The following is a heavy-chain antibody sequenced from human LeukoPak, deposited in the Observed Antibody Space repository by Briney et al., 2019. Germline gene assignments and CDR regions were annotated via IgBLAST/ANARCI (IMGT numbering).Heavy chain of an antibody. Sequence: ASVKVSCKVSGYTLTELSMHWVRQAPGKGLEWMGGFDPEDGETIYAQKFQGRITMTEDTSTDTAYMEVSSLRSEDTAVYFCAAVDRATYRNYAYWGQGTLVTVSS. V-gene: IGHV1-24*01. CDR1: GYTLTELS. CDR2: FDPEDGET. D-gene: IGHD4-11*01. CDR3: AAVDRATYRNYAY. J-gene: IGHJ4*02.